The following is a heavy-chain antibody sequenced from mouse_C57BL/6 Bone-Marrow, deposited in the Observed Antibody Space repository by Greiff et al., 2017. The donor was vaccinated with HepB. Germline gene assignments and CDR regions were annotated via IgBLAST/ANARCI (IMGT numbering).Heavy chain of an antibody. Sequence: EVKLVESGGGLVQPGGSLKLSCAASGFTFSDYGMAWVRQAPRKGPEWVAFISNLAYSIYYADTATGRFTISRENAKNTLYLEMSSLRSEDTAMYYCARWEYFDVWGTGTTVTVSS. CDR1: GFTFSDYG. CDR3: ARWEYFDV. J-gene: IGHJ1*03. CDR2: ISNLAYSI. V-gene: IGHV5-15*01. D-gene: IGHD4-1*01.